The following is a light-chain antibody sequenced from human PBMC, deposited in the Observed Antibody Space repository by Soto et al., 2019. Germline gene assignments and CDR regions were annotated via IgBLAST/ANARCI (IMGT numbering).Light chain of an antibody. CDR1: QSVSSSY. J-gene: IGKJ1*01. V-gene: IGKV3-20*01. CDR3: LQSGSFPRR. Sequence: RGSQSVSSSYLAWYQQKPGQAPRLHIYGASTRATGIPDRFTGSGSGNDFSLTISSLESEDFAVYYCLQSGSFPRRFAQGTKVDIK. CDR2: GAS.